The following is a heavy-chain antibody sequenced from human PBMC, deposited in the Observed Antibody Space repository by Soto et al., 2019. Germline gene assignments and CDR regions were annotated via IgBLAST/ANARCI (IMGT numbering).Heavy chain of an antibody. V-gene: IGHV3-30-3*01. CDR3: ARDPGGSGSLGEYGMDV. Sequence: QVQLVESGGGVVQPGRSLRLSCAASGFTFSSYAMHWVRQAPGKGLEWVAVISYDGSNKYYADSVKGRFTISRDNSKNTLYLQMNSLRAEDTAVYYCARDPGGSGSLGEYGMDVWGQGTTVTVSS. D-gene: IGHD3-10*01. CDR1: GFTFSSYA. J-gene: IGHJ6*02. CDR2: ISYDGSNK.